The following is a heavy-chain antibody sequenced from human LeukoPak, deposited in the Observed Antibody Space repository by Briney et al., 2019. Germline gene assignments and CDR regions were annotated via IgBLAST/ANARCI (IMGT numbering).Heavy chain of an antibody. CDR2: INHSGST. Sequence: PSETLFLTCAVYGGSFSGYYWSWIRQPPGKGLEWIGEINHSGSTNYNPSLKSRVTISVDTSKNQFSLKLSSVTAADTAVYYCARIYYDILTTYYYYGMDVWGQGTTVTVSS. CDR3: ARIYYDILTTYYYYGMDV. J-gene: IGHJ6*02. V-gene: IGHV4-34*01. D-gene: IGHD3-9*01. CDR1: GGSFSGYY.